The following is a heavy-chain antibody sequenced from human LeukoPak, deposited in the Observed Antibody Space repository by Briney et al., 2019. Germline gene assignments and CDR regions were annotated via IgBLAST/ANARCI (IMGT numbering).Heavy chain of an antibody. V-gene: IGHV3-53*01. J-gene: IGHJ6*02. CDR2: IYSGGST. Sequence: GGSLRLSCAASGFTVSSNYMSWVRQAPGKGLEWVSVIYSGGSTYYADSVKGRFTISRDNSKNTLYLQMNSLRAGDTAVYYCARAIYGSGSHYKAAGGMDVWGHGTTVTVSS. CDR3: ARAIYGSGSHYKAAGGMDV. CDR1: GFTVSSNY. D-gene: IGHD3-10*01.